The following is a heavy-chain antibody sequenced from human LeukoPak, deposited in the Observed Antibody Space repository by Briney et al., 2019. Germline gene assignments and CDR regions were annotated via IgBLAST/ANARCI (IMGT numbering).Heavy chain of an antibody. J-gene: IGHJ4*02. CDR3: AITRNYYDSSGYSY. CDR2: ISSSGSTI. V-gene: IGHV3-48*03. Sequence: GGSLRLPCAASGFTLSRYEMNWVRQAPGKGLEWVSYISSSGSTIYYADSVKGRVTISRYNAKNSLYLQMNSLRAEDTAVYYCAITRNYYDSSGYSYWGQGTLVTVSS. D-gene: IGHD3-22*01. CDR1: GFTLSRYE.